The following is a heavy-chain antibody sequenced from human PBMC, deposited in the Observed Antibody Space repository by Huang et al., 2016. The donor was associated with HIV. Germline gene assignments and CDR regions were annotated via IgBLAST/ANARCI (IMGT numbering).Heavy chain of an antibody. CDR3: ATRAYVDYPSDY. Sequence: QVQLQELGPGLVKPSETLSLTCTVSGDSVSRSRNYWGWFRQPPGKGLAWIGYIYYRGSTNYNPSLKSRVTISVDTSKNQFSLKVTSVTAADTAVYYCATRAYVDYPSDYWGQGTLVTVSS. V-gene: IGHV4-61*01. D-gene: IGHD4-17*01. J-gene: IGHJ4*02. CDR1: GDSVSRSRNY. CDR2: IYYRGST.